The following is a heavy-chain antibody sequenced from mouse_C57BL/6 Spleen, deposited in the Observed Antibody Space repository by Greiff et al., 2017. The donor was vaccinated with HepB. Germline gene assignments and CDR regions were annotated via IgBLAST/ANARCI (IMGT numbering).Heavy chain of an antibody. D-gene: IGHD1-1*01. J-gene: IGHJ2*01. CDR3: ARGYGSDYFDY. CDR1: GYNIKNTY. V-gene: IGHV14-3*01. CDR2: IDPANGNT. Sequence: EVKLMESVAELVRPGASVKLSCTASGYNIKNTYMHWVKQRPEQGLEWIGRIDPANGNTKYAPKFQGKATITAATSSNTASLQLSSLTSEDTAIYYCARGYGSDYFDYWGQGTTLTVSS.